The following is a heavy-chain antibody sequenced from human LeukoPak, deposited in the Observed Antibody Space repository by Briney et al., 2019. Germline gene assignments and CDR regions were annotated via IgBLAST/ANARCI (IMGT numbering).Heavy chain of an antibody. CDR1: GGSIGSSSYY. CDR3: ARDSRVPGYSSSWYVWFDP. J-gene: IGHJ5*02. CDR2: IYYSGST. Sequence: SETLSLTCTVSGGSIGSSSYYWGWIRQPPGKGLEWIGSIYYSGSTYYNPSLKSRVTISVDTSKNQFSLKLSSVTAADTAVYYCARDSRVPGYSSSWYVWFDPWGQGTLVTVSS. D-gene: IGHD6-13*01. V-gene: IGHV4-39*07.